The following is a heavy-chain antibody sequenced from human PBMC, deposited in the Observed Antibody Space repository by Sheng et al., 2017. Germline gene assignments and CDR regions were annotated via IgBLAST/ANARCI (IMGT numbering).Heavy chain of an antibody. CDR1: GFTFSSYG. V-gene: IGHV3-33*01. CDR2: IWYDGSNE. CDR3: ARDRVSGYDLRYYYGMDV. Sequence: VQLVESGGGVVQPGRSLRLSCAASGFTFSSYGMHWVRQAPGKGLEWVAVIWYDGSNEYYADSVKGRFTISRDNSKNTLYLQMNSLRAEDTAVYNCARDRVSGYDLRYYYGMDVWGQGTTVTVSS. J-gene: IGHJ6*02. D-gene: IGHD5-12*01.